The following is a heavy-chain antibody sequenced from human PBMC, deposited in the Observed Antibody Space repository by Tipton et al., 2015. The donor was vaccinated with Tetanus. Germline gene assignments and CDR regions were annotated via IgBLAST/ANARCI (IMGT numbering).Heavy chain of an antibody. CDR3: ARVKVSVYGPQVDYSLDS. Sequence: TLSLTCSVSGSSMSSSYWSWVRQTPDKRLEWIGYITYSARIKYNPSLRSRVTLSLEASKNEFSLRLSSVTAADTAVYHCARVKVSVYGPQVDYSLDSWGQGTLVTVSS. D-gene: IGHD2/OR15-2a*01. CDR1: GSSMSSSY. J-gene: IGHJ4*02. V-gene: IGHV4-59*01. CDR2: ITYSARI.